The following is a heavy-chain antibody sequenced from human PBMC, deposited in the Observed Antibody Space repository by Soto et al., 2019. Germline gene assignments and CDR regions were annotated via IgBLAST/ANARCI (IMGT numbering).Heavy chain of an antibody. CDR3: ARDQRFLEWFMDV. V-gene: IGHV3-33*01. J-gene: IGHJ6*03. CDR1: GFTFSSYG. CDR2: IWYDGSNK. D-gene: IGHD3-3*01. Sequence: GGSLRLSCAASGFTFSSYGMHWVRQAPGKGLEWVAVIWYDGSNKYYADSVKGRFTISRDNSKNTLYLQMNSLRAEDTAVYYCARDQRFLEWFMDVWGKGTTVTVSS.